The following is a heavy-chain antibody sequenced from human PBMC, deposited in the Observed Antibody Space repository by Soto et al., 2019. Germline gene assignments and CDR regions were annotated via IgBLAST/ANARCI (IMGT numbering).Heavy chain of an antibody. CDR3: ARDRAVSANFFDY. CDR1: GYTFTRYA. V-gene: IGHV1-3*01. CDR2: INAGSGSS. Sequence: ASVKVSCKASGYTFTRYAIHWVRQAPGQGLEWMGWINAGSGSSRYSQNFQGRVTITRDTSASTAYMELNSLVFEDTGVYFCARDRAVSANFFDYWGQGTLVTVSS. J-gene: IGHJ4*02. D-gene: IGHD2-21*02.